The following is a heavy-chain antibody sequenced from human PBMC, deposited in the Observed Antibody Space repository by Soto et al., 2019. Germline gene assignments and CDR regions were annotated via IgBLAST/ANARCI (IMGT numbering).Heavy chain of an antibody. CDR1: GFTFSSYA. V-gene: IGHV3-23*01. CDR3: AKAQGGTMIVVALFGFDY. J-gene: IGHJ4*02. Sequence: EVQLLESGGGLVQPGGSLRLSCAASGFTFSSYAMSWVRQAPGKGLEWVSAISGSGGSTYYADSVKGRFTISRDNSKNTRYLQMNSRRAEDTAVYYCAKAQGGTMIVVALFGFDYWGQGTLVTVSS. D-gene: IGHD3-22*01. CDR2: ISGSGGST.